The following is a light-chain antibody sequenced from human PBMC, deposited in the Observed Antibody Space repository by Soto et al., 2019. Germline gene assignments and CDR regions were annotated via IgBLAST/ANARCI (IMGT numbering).Light chain of an antibody. Sequence: QSVLTQPPSVSGSPGQSVTISCTGTSSDVGSYNRVSWYQQPPGTAPKLMIYEVSNRPSGVPDRFSGSKSGNTASLTISGLQAEDEADYYCSSYTSSSYAFGPGTKVTVL. CDR3: SSYTSSSYA. V-gene: IGLV2-18*02. CDR1: SSDVGSYNR. CDR2: EVS. J-gene: IGLJ1*01.